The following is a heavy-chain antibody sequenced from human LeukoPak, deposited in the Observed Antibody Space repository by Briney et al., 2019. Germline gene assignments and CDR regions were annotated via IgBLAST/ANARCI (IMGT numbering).Heavy chain of an antibody. V-gene: IGHV3-23*01. CDR3: ARDQGHRFLEWLFSYGMDV. D-gene: IGHD3-3*01. CDR2: ISGSGGST. J-gene: IGHJ6*02. Sequence: GGSLRLSCAASGFTFSSYAMSWVRQAPGKGLEWVSAISGSGGSTYYADSVKGRFTISRDNSKNTLYLQMNSLRAEDTAVYYCARDQGHRFLEWLFSYGMDVWGQGTTVTVSS. CDR1: GFTFSSYA.